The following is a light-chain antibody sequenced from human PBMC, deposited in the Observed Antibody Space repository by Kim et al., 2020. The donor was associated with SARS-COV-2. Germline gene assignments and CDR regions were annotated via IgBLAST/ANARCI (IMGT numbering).Light chain of an antibody. CDR1: QNIRTY. J-gene: IGKJ1*01. V-gene: IGKV1-39*01. Sequence: ASVGDRVIITCRASQNIRTYLNWYQQKPGGAPKLLIYGASILQTGVPLTFSGSGFGTDFTLTISSLQPEDFATYYCQQSYNITRTFGQGTKVDIK. CDR2: GAS. CDR3: QQSYNITRT.